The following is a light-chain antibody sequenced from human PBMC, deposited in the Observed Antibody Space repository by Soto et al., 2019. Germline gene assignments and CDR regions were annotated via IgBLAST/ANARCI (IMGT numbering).Light chain of an antibody. J-gene: IGLJ1*01. CDR3: SSYTSSSTPFV. Sequence: QSVLTQPASVSGSPGQSITISCTGTSSDVGGYNSVSWYQQHPGKTPKLIIYEVTNRPSGVSNRFSGSKSGNTASLTISGLQAEDEADYYCSSYTSSSTPFVFGTGTKVTVL. CDR2: EVT. CDR1: SSDVGGYNS. V-gene: IGLV2-14*01.